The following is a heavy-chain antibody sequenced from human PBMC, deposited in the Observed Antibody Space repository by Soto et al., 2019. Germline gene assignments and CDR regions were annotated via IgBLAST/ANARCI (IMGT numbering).Heavy chain of an antibody. J-gene: IGHJ4*02. CDR3: ASELNYDYIWGSYRYFDY. D-gene: IGHD3-16*02. V-gene: IGHV4-4*02. CDR1: SGSISSSNW. CDR2: IYHSGST. Sequence: SETLSLTCAVSSGSISSSNWWSWVRQPPGKGLEWIGEIYHSGSTNYNPSLKSRVTISVDKSKNQFSLKLSSVTAADTAVYYCASELNYDYIWGSYRYFDYWGQGTLVTVS.